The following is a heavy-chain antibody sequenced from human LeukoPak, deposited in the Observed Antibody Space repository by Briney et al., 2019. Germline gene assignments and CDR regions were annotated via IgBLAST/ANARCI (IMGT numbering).Heavy chain of an antibody. Sequence: PGGSLRLSCAASGFTFSSYAMNWVRQAPGKGLQWVSYISSSSSTVLYADSVKGRFTISRDNAKNSLHLQMNSLRAEDTAVYYCARGVYANNYYFDCWGQGTLATVSS. J-gene: IGHJ4*02. CDR2: ISSSSSTV. CDR1: GFTFSSYA. V-gene: IGHV3-48*04. CDR3: ARGVYANNYYFDC. D-gene: IGHD1-1*01.